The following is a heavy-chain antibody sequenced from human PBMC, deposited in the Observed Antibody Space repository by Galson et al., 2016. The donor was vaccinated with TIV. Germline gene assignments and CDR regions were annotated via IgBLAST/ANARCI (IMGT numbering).Heavy chain of an antibody. J-gene: IGHJ6*02. CDR3: AMDIFPYYGMDV. D-gene: IGHD5-12*01. CDR1: GFTFSNAW. CDR2: IRSSSSYK. V-gene: IGHV3-21*01. Sequence: LRLSCAVSGFTFSNAWMTWVRQAPGKGLEWVSSIRSSSSYKSYADSVKGRFTISRDNAKNSLYLQMNSLRAEDTAVYYCAMDIFPYYGMDVWGQGTTVTVSS.